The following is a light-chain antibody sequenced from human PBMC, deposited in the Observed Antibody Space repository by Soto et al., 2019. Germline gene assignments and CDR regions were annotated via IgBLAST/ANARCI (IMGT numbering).Light chain of an antibody. CDR3: QQYGSLSVT. CDR2: GAY. V-gene: IGKV1-39*01. Sequence: DIKMTQSPSSLSASVGERVTITCRTSQTISSNLNWYQQRPGRPPRLLIYGAYNRHSGIPSRFSGSGSGTEFTFAISALQSEDFAAYYCQQYGSLSVTFGQGTKVDNK. J-gene: IGKJ1*01. CDR1: QTISSN.